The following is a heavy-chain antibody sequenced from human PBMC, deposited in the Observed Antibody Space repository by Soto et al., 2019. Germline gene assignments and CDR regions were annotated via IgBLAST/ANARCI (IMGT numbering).Heavy chain of an antibody. CDR3: VACGWSFDY. D-gene: IGHD6-19*01. CDR1: GASFNGYY. J-gene: IGHJ4*02. CDR2: SNHSGST. Sequence: QVQLQQWGAGLLKPAETLSLPCDVYGASFNGYYWTWIRQPPGQGLEWIGESNHSGSTHYNPSLISRVTRSVDTSAMHCSLKLSYLAEADTVVGCCVACGWSFDYWGQGTMVTVSS. V-gene: IGHV4-34*01.